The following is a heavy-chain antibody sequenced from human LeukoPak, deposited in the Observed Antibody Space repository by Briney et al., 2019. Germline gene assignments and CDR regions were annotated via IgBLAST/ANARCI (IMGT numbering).Heavy chain of an antibody. D-gene: IGHD3-3*01. J-gene: IGHJ4*02. CDR2: IYQSGSGSS. V-gene: IGHV4-39*01. CDR1: GGSIISSNYY. CDR3: ASTLRFLPYRRFDY. Sequence: SETLSLTCSVSGGSIISSNYYWGWIRQPPGKGLEWIGSIYQSGSGSSYYNPSLRSRVTISGDTSKNQFFLRLSSVTAADTAVYYCASTLRFLPYRRFDYWGQGTLVTGPS.